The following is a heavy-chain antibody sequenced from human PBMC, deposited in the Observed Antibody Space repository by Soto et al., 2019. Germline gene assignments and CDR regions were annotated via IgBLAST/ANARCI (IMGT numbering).Heavy chain of an antibody. CDR1: GFTFSSYW. CDR3: ARVIPDFLSGYLDAFDI. Sequence: EVQLVESGGGLVQPGGSLRLSCAASGFTFSSYWMSWVRQAPGKGLEWVANIKQDGSERYYVDSVKGRFTISRDNAKNSLYLQMNSLRAEDTAVYYCARVIPDFLSGYLDAFDIWGQGTMVTVS. J-gene: IGHJ3*02. D-gene: IGHD3-3*01. CDR2: IKQDGSER. V-gene: IGHV3-7*01.